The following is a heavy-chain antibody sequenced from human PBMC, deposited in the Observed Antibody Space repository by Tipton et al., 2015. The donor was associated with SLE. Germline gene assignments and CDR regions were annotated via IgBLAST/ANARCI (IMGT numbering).Heavy chain of an antibody. V-gene: IGHV4-39*07. CDR3: VRGPKDV. J-gene: IGHJ6*02. CDR2: IHYSGST. CDR1: GGSISSKNYY. Sequence: TLSLTCTVSGGSISSKNYYWGWIRQPPGKGLEWIGSIHYSGSTYDNPSFKSRVTISVDTSKNQFSLKLSSVTAADTAVYYCVRGPKDVWGQGTTVTVSS.